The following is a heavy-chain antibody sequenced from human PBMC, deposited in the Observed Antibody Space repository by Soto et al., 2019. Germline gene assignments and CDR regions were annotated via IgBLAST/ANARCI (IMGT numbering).Heavy chain of an antibody. Sequence: QVQLVQSGAEVKRPGASVKISCKTSGYSFTTYAIHWVRQAPGQRLEWMGWLSGGNGNTKYSQKFQGRVTITTDTSASTAFMELSSLRSEDTAVYYCARDWNDAYYYYYMDFWGKGTSVTVSS. J-gene: IGHJ6*03. CDR2: LSGGNGNT. CDR3: ARDWNDAYYYYYMDF. V-gene: IGHV1-3*01. D-gene: IGHD1-1*01. CDR1: GYSFTTYA.